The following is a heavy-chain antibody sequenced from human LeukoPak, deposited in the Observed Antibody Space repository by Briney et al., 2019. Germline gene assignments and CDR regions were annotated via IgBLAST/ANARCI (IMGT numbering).Heavy chain of an antibody. J-gene: IGHJ6*03. CDR3: AKDWRRIVVVGPITRHGNYMDV. D-gene: IGHD2-15*01. V-gene: IGHV3-48*03. Sequence: GGSLRLSCAASGFTFNIYEMNWVRQAPGKGLEWVSYISSSGNTIYYADSVKGRFTVSRDNAKNTLYLQMNSLRPEDTAVYYCAKDWRRIVVVGPITRHGNYMDVWGKGTTVTISS. CDR2: ISSSGNTI. CDR1: GFTFNIYE.